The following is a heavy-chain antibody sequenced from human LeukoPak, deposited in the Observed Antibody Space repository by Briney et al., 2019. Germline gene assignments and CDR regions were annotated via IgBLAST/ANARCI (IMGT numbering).Heavy chain of an antibody. CDR2: INPNSGGT. Sequence: GASVKVSCKASGYTFTGYYMHWVRQAPGQGLEWMGWINPNSGGTNYAQKFQGRVTMTRDTSISTAYMELSRLRSDDTAVYYCARVGGTEGNYYYGMDVWGQGTTVTVSS. CDR1: GYTFTGYY. CDR3: ARVGGTEGNYYYGMDV. V-gene: IGHV1-2*02. J-gene: IGHJ6*02.